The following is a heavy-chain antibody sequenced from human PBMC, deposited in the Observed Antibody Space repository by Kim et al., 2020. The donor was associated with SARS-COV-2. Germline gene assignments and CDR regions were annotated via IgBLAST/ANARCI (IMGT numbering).Heavy chain of an antibody. J-gene: IGHJ4*02. CDR2: INAGNGNT. CDR3: ARDWGRGYSYGYFDY. Sequence: ASVKVSCKASGYTFTSYAMHWVRQAPGQRLEWMGWINAGNGNTKYSQKFQGRVTITRDTSASTAYMELSSLRSEDTAVYYCARDWGRGYSYGYFDYWGQGTLVTVSS. V-gene: IGHV1-3*01. D-gene: IGHD5-18*01. CDR1: GYTFTSYA.